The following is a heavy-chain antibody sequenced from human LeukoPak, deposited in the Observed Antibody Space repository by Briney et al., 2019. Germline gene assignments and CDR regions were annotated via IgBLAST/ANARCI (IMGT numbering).Heavy chain of an antibody. Sequence: SETLSLTCAVYGGSFSGYYWTWIRQPPGKGLEWIGEINHSGSTNYNPSLKSRVTISVDTSKNQFSLKVSSVTAADTALYYCAREGGSSSSLDSWGQGTLVTVSS. CDR1: GGSFSGYY. CDR2: INHSGST. V-gene: IGHV4-34*01. D-gene: IGHD6-13*01. CDR3: AREGGSSSSLDS. J-gene: IGHJ4*02.